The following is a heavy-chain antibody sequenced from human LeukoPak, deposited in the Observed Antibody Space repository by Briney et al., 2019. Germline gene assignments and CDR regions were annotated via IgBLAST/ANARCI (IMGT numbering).Heavy chain of an antibody. D-gene: IGHD3-16*01. V-gene: IGHV3-49*04. CDR1: GFTFGDYA. J-gene: IGHJ4*02. CDR3: TRDRRTGIWGSFNY. CDR2: IRSTPYGGTT. Sequence: GGSLRLSCTASGFTFGDYALTWVRQAPGKGLEWVGFIRSTPYGGTTEYAASVKGRFTISRDDSKSIAYLQMNSLKIEDTAVYYCTRDRRTGIWGSFNYWGQGTLVTVSS.